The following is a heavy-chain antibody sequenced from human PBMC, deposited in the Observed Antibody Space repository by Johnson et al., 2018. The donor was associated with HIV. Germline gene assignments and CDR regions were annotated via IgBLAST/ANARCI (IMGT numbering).Heavy chain of an antibody. CDR3: STIWPGNFAFDI. CDR2: IYSGGST. Sequence: VQLVESGGGLVQPGGSLRLSCAASGFTVSSNYMSWVRQAPGKGLEWVSVIYSGGSTYYADSVKGRFTISRDNSKNTVYLQMQSLRPEDTAVYYCSTIWPGNFAFDIWGQGTMVTVSS. J-gene: IGHJ3*02. D-gene: IGHD2-2*02. CDR1: GFTVSSNY. V-gene: IGHV3-66*02.